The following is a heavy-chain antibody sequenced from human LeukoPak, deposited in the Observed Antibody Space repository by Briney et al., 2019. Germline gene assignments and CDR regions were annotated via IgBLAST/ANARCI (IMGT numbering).Heavy chain of an antibody. J-gene: IGHJ4*02. CDR2: IYYSENT. V-gene: IGHV4-31*03. Sequence: SETLSLTCTVSGGSISSGGYYWSWIRQHPGKGLEWIGYIYYSENTYFNPSLKSRVTISVDTSKNQFSLKLNSVTAADTAVYYCARETDYFDNNHYFDYWGQGTLVTVSS. CDR1: GGSISSGGYY. CDR3: ARETDYFDNNHYFDY. D-gene: IGHD3-22*01.